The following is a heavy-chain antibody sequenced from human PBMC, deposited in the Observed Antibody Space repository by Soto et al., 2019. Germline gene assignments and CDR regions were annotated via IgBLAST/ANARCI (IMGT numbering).Heavy chain of an antibody. CDR1: GGSISSDGNY. D-gene: IGHD3-10*01. J-gene: IGHJ6*02. Sequence: QVQLQESGPGLVKSSQTLSLTCTVSGGSISSDGNYWSWIRQHPGKGLEWIGYIYYSGSTYYNPSIKSRVTISVDTSKKQFSLKLNSVTAADTAVYYCARARMVRGIIYYYGMDVWGQGTTVTVSS. V-gene: IGHV4-31*03. CDR3: ARARMVRGIIYYYGMDV. CDR2: IYYSGST.